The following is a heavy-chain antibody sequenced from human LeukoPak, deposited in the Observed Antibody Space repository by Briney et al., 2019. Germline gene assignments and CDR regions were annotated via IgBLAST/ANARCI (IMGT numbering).Heavy chain of an antibody. CDR1: GFTFSIYA. CDR3: TTDPHYYDSSGYFFPPLS. CDR2: ITSRGEST. Sequence: GGSLRLSCAASGFTFSIYAMSWVRQAPGKGLQWVSSITSRGESTWYVDSVKGRFTITRDNSENTLYLQMNSLKTEDTAVYYCTTDPHYYDSSGYFFPPLSWGQGTLVTVSS. V-gene: IGHV3-23*01. J-gene: IGHJ4*02. D-gene: IGHD3-22*01.